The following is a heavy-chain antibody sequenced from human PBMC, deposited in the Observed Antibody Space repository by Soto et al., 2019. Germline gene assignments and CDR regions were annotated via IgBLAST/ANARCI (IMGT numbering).Heavy chain of an antibody. Sequence: SVKVSCKASGGSFSNFGINWVRQAPGQGLEWMGGIVPVFGRPNYAQRFRGRLTITADESTSTGYMELISLRSDDTAVYYCAREGSGYNFWGQGTQVTVS. V-gene: IGHV1-69*13. D-gene: IGHD5-12*01. CDR3: AREGSGYNF. J-gene: IGHJ4*02. CDR1: GGSFSNFG. CDR2: IVPVFGRP.